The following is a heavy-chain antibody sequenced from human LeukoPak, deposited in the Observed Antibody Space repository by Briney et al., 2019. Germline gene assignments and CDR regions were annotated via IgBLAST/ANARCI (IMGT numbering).Heavy chain of an antibody. CDR1: GGSFSDYY. Sequence: SETLSLTCAVYGGSFSDYYWSWIRQPPGKGLEWIGEINHSGNTNYNPSLKSRVTMSVDTSKNQFSLKLSSVTAADTAVYYCARTRGYYYYYYMDVWGKGTTVTISS. CDR3: ARTRGYYYYYYMDV. D-gene: IGHD3-10*01. V-gene: IGHV4-34*01. CDR2: INHSGNT. J-gene: IGHJ6*03.